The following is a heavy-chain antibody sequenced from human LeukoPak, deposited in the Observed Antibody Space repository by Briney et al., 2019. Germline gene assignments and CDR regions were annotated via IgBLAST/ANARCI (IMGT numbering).Heavy chain of an antibody. Sequence: GGSLRLSCAASGFTFSSYWMHWVRLAPGKGLVWVSRINIDGTNTHYADSVKGRFTISRDNAKNTLYLQMNSLRAEGTGVYYCARSYGTMVFDYWGQGALVTVSS. CDR3: ARSYGTMVFDY. J-gene: IGHJ4*02. CDR1: GFTFSSYW. CDR2: INIDGTNT. V-gene: IGHV3-74*01. D-gene: IGHD1-14*01.